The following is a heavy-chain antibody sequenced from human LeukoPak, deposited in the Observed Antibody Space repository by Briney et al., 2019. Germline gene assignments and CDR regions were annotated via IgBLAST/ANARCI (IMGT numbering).Heavy chain of an antibody. CDR3: ARESYYYGMDV. CDR1: GFTFSSYG. CDR2: IWYDGSNK. Sequence: GGSLRLSCAASGFTFSSYGMHWVRQAPGKGLEWVAVIWYDGSNKYYADSVKGRSTISRDNSKNTLYLQMNSLRAEDTAVYYCARESYYYGMDVWGQGTTVTVSS. J-gene: IGHJ6*02. V-gene: IGHV3-33*01.